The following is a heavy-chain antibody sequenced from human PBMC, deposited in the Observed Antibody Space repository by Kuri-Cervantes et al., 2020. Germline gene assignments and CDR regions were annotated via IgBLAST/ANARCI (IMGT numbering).Heavy chain of an antibody. Sequence: ETLSLTCAASGFTFSSYDMHWVRQATGKGLEWVSAIGTAGDTYYPGSVKGRFTISRENAKNSLYLQMNSLRAGDTAVYYCARTCSGGSCRYYYYGMDVWGQGTTVTVSS. CDR3: ARTCSGGSCRYYYYGMDV. J-gene: IGHJ6*02. CDR2: IGTAGDT. CDR1: GFTFSSYD. D-gene: IGHD2-15*01. V-gene: IGHV3-13*01.